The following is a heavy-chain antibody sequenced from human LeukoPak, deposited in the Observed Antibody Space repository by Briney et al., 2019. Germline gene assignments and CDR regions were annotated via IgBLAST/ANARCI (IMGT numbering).Heavy chain of an antibody. CDR1: GGSVSSSSYY. Sequence: RTSETLSPTSSVSGGSVSSSSYYWGWVRQPPGKGLEWIGSFHYSGSTYYNPSLKSRVTISGDTSKNQFSLKLRSVTAADTAVYYCASLVVVVVTASEIDYWGQGTLVTVSS. CDR2: FHYSGST. V-gene: IGHV4-39*01. CDR3: ASLVVVVVTASEIDY. D-gene: IGHD2-21*02. J-gene: IGHJ4*02.